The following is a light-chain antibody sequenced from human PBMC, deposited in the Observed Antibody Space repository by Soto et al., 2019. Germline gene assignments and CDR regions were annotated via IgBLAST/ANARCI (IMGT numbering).Light chain of an antibody. CDR1: SSDVGSYNL. Sequence: QSVLTQPASVSGSPGQSITISCTGTSSDVGSYNLVSWYQQHPGKAPKLMIYEDIERPSGVSNRFSGSKSGNTASLTIFGLQTEDEADYYCCSYAGGTSVVFGGGTKLTVL. CDR3: CSYAGGTSVV. J-gene: IGLJ2*01. V-gene: IGLV2-23*01. CDR2: EDI.